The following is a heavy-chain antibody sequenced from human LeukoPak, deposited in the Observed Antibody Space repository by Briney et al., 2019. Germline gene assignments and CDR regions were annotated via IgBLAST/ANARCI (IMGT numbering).Heavy chain of an antibody. V-gene: IGHV1-46*01. CDR2: INPSGGST. CDR1: GYTFTSYY. Sequence: GASVKVSCKASGYTFTSYYMHWVRQAPGQGLEWMGIINPSGGSTSYAQKFRGRVTMTRDMSTSTVYMELSSLRSEDTAVYYCARERAVAGNWFDPWGQGTLVTVSS. J-gene: IGHJ5*02. CDR3: ARERAVAGNWFDP. D-gene: IGHD6-19*01.